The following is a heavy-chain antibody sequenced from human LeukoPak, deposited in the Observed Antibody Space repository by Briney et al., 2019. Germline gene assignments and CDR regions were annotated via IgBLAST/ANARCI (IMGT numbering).Heavy chain of an antibody. CDR1: GFAFSSYS. Sequence: GGSLRLSCAASGFAFSSYSMNWVRQAPGKGLEWVPYISSASTTVYYADSVKGRFTISRDNAKNSLYLQMNSLRDEDTAVYFCARGPEYTYGYSFDYWGQGTLVTVFS. V-gene: IGHV3-48*02. J-gene: IGHJ4*02. CDR2: ISSASTTV. CDR3: ARGPEYTYGYSFDY. D-gene: IGHD5-18*01.